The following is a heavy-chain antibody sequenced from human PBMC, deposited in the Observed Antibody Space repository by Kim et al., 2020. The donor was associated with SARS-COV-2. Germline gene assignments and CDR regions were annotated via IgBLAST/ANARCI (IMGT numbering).Heavy chain of an antibody. CDR1: GGTFSSYA. J-gene: IGHJ6*02. CDR3: ARGGGSYYHYYYYYGMDV. CDR2: IIPILGIA. Sequence: SVKVSCKASGGTFSSYAISWVRQAPGQGLEWMGRIIPILGIANYAQKFQGRVTITADKSTSTAYMELSSLRSEDTAVYYCARGGGSYYHYYYYYGMDVWGQGTTVTVSS. V-gene: IGHV1-69*04. D-gene: IGHD1-26*01.